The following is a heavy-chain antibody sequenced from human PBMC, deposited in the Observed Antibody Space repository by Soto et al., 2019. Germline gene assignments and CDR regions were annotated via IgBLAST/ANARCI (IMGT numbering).Heavy chain of an antibody. V-gene: IGHV4-31*03. CDR3: ARGRIQLWKNYFDD. D-gene: IGHD5-18*01. J-gene: IGHJ4*02. Sequence: SETLSLTCTASGGSISSGGYYWSWIRQHPGKGLEWIGYIYYSGSTYYNPSLKSRVTISVDTSKSQFSLKLSSVTAADTAVYYCARGRIQLWKNYFDDWGQGTLVTVSS. CDR1: GGSISSGGYY. CDR2: IYYSGST.